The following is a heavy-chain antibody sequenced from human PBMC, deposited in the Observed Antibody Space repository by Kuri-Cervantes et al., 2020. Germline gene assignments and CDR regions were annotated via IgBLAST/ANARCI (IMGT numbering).Heavy chain of an antibody. Sequence: GGSLRLSCAASGFSFRNYGIHWVRQAPGKGLEWVAVISYDGVNKYYADSVKGRFTVSRDNPKNSLYLQMNGLRAEDTAVYFCARSLGGETPMEQGYYGMDVGGQGTTVTVSS. V-gene: IGHV3-30*03. D-gene: IGHD1/OR15-1a*01. CDR2: ISYDGVNK. J-gene: IGHJ6*02. CDR1: GFSFRNYG. CDR3: ARSLGGETPMEQGYYGMDV.